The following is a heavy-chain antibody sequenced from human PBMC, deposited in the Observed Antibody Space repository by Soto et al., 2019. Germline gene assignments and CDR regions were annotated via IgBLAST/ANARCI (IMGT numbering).Heavy chain of an antibody. CDR2: ISYDGSNK. CDR3: AGGYDFWSGYGAFDI. J-gene: IGHJ3*02. CDR1: GFTFSSYA. D-gene: IGHD3-3*01. Sequence: GGSLRLSCAASGFTFSSYAMHWVRQAPGKGLEWVAVISYDGSNKYYADSVKGRFTISRDNSKNTLYLQMNSLRAEDTAVYYCAGGYDFWSGYGAFDIWGQGTMVTVSS. V-gene: IGHV3-30-3*01.